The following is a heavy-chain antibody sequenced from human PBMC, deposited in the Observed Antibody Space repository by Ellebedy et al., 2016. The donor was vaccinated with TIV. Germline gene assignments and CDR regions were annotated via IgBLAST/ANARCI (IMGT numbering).Heavy chain of an antibody. CDR3: ARDGQPDSSGYPRDDAFDI. CDR1: GGTFSSYA. V-gene: IGHV1-69*04. Sequence: ASVKVSCKASGGTFSSYAISWVRQAPGQGLEWMGRIIPILGIANYAQKFQGRVTITADKSTSTAYMELSSLRSEDTAVYYCARDGQPDSSGYPRDDAFDIWGQGTMVTVSS. CDR2: IIPILGIA. J-gene: IGHJ3*02. D-gene: IGHD3-22*01.